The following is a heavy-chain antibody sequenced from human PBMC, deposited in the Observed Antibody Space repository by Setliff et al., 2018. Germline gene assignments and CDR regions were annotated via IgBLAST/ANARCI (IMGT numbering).Heavy chain of an antibody. J-gene: IGHJ5*02. CDR1: GGSISTSSYY. V-gene: IGHV4-39*07. D-gene: IGHD3-22*01. CDR3: ARGPYNIYDRSGYGFTNWFDP. Sequence: PSETLSLTFTVSGGSISTSSYYWGWIRQPPGKGLEWIGSIYYSGSTYYNPSLKSRVTISVDTSKKQFSLKLSSVTAADTAVYYCARGPYNIYDRSGYGFTNWFDPWGQGILVTVSS. CDR2: IYYSGST.